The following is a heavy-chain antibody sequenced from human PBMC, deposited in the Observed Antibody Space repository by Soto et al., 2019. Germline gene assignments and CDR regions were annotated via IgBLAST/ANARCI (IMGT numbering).Heavy chain of an antibody. Sequence: SVKVSCKASGGTFSSYAISWVRQAPGQGLKWMGGIIPIFGTANYAQKFQGRVTITADESTSTAYMELSSLRSEDTAVYYCARGSSSSGPYYYYYYGMDVWGQGTTVTVSS. CDR2: IIPIFGTA. CDR1: GGTFSSYA. CDR3: ARGSSSSGPYYYYYYGMDV. V-gene: IGHV1-69*13. D-gene: IGHD6-6*01. J-gene: IGHJ6*02.